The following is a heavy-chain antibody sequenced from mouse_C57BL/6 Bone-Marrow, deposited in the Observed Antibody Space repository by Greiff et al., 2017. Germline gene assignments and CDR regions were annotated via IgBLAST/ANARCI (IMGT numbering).Heavy chain of an antibody. V-gene: IGHV1-54*01. CDR1: GYAFTNYL. CDR3: ARDGRPYWYFDV. CDR2: INPGSGGT. J-gene: IGHJ1*03. Sequence: QVQLQQSGAELVRPGTSVKVSCKASGYAFTNYLIEWVKQRPGQGLEWIGVINPGSGGTNYNEKFKGKATLTADKSSSTAYMQLSSLTSEDSAVYFCARDGRPYWYFDVWGTGTTVTVSS. D-gene: IGHD1-1*01.